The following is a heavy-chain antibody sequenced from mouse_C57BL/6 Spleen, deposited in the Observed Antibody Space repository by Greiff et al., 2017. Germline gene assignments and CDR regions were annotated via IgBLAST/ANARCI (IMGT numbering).Heavy chain of an antibody. J-gene: IGHJ4*01. CDR1: GYAFSSSW. D-gene: IGHD2-5*01. Sequence: VQLVESGPELVKPGASVKISCKASGYAFSSSWMNWVKQRPGKGLEWIGRIYPGDGDTNYNGKFKGKATLTADKSSSTAYMQLSSLTSEDSAVYFCARTYYSNFLYAMDYWGQGTSVTVSS. CDR3: ARTYYSNFLYAMDY. V-gene: IGHV1-82*01. CDR2: IYPGDGDT.